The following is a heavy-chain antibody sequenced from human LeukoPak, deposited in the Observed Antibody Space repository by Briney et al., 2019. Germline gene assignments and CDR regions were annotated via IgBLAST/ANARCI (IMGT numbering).Heavy chain of an antibody. Sequence: AGGSLRLSCAASGFTFSSYWMSWVRQAPGKGLEWVANIKQDGSEKYYVDSVKGRFTISRDNAKNSLYLQMNSLRAEDTAVYYCARYPACGPSDAFDIWGQGTMVTVSS. V-gene: IGHV3-7*01. CDR2: IKQDGSEK. J-gene: IGHJ3*02. CDR3: ARYPACGPSDAFDI. CDR1: GFTFSSYW. D-gene: IGHD2-21*01.